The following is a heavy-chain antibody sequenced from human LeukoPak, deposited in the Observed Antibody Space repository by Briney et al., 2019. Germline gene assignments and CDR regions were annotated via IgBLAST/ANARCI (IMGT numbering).Heavy chain of an antibody. J-gene: IGHJ6*03. D-gene: IGHD6-13*01. CDR1: GGTFSSYA. Sequence: VASVTVSCKASGGTFSSYAISWVRQAPGQGLEWMGGIIPIFGTANYAQKFQGRVTITADESTSTAYMELSSLRSEGTAVYYCATPRAAASYNYYYYYMDVWGKGTTVTVSS. V-gene: IGHV1-69*13. CDR3: ATPRAAASYNYYYYYMDV. CDR2: IIPIFGTA.